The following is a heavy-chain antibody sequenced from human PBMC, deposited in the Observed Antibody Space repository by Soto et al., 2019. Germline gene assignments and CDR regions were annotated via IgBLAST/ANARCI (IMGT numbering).Heavy chain of an antibody. Sequence: GGSLRLSCAASGFTFSSYGMHWVRQAPGKGLEWVAVIWYDGSNKYYADSVKGRFTISRDNSKNTLYLQMNSLRAEDTAVYYCARDIEVVVADTSWGYYYYGMDVWGQGTTVTVSS. CDR3: ARDIEVVVADTSWGYYYYGMDV. CDR1: GFTFSSYG. V-gene: IGHV3-33*01. D-gene: IGHD2-15*01. J-gene: IGHJ6*02. CDR2: IWYDGSNK.